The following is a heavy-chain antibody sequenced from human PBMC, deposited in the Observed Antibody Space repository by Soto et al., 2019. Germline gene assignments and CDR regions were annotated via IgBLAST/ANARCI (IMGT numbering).Heavy chain of an antibody. CDR1: GFTFSSYA. J-gene: IGHJ4*02. CDR3: AKDNDGYSSSWDY. CDR2: ISGSGGST. D-gene: IGHD6-13*01. V-gene: IGHV3-23*01. Sequence: EVQLLESGGGLVQPGGSLRLSCAASGFTFSSYAMSWVRQAPGKGLEWVSAISGSGGSTYYADSVKGRFTISRDNSKNTRDLQMNSLRAEDTAVYYCAKDNDGYSSSWDYWGQGTLVTVSS.